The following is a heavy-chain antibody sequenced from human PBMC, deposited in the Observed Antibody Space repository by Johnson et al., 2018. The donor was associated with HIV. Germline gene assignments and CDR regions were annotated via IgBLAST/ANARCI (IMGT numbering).Heavy chain of an antibody. D-gene: IGHD3-22*01. CDR2: LKTEGSNT. CDR3: ARGLDYYDYSGLLAAAFDL. J-gene: IGHJ3*01. CDR1: GFTFGGEW. Sequence: VQLVESGGGLVQPGGSLRLSCVASGFTFGGEWRHWVRQAPGQGLVLVSRLKTEGSNTAYADERRGRVTKSSDNAKTSLYLHMNSLRAEDTAVYFCARGLDYYDYSGLLAAAFDLWGQGTMVTVSP. V-gene: IGHV3-74*01.